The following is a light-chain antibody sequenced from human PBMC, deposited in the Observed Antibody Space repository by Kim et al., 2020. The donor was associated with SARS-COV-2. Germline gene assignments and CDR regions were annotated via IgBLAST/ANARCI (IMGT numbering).Light chain of an antibody. CDR3: ASWDDSLKGVV. V-gene: IGLV1-44*01. CDR2: RND. CDR1: SSNIGGNT. J-gene: IGLJ2*01. Sequence: QSVLTQPPSASGTPGRRVTISCTGSSSNIGGNTVTWYQQLPGTAPKVLIYRNDERPSGVPDRFSGSKSGTSASLAISGLQSEDEADYHCASWDDSLKGVVFGGGTQLTVL.